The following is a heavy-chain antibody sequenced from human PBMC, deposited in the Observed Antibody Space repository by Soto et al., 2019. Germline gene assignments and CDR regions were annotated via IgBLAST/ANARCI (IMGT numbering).Heavy chain of an antibody. D-gene: IGHD6-13*01. Sequence: EVQLVESGGGLVQPGGSLRLSCAASGFTFSSYEMNWVRQAPGKGLDWVSYISSSGSTIYYADSVKGRFTISRDNAKNSLYLQMNSLRAEDTAVYYWARGVRYSRSWYPRVAFDIWGQGTLVTVSS. CDR1: GFTFSSYE. CDR2: ISSSGSTI. CDR3: ARGVRYSRSWYPRVAFDI. V-gene: IGHV3-48*03. J-gene: IGHJ3*02.